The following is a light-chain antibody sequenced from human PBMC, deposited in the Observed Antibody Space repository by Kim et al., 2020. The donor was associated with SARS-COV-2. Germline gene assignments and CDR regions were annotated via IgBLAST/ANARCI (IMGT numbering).Light chain of an antibody. J-gene: IGLJ2*01. V-gene: IGLV1-44*01. Sequence: GQRINIYCYGSSTNIGRKNVNWYQQLPGAAPKLLIYASDQRPSGVPDRFSGSKSGTSASLDISGLQFDDEAVYHCSVWDASVQDVLFGGGTKVTVL. CDR3: SVWDASVQDVL. CDR1: STNIGRKN. CDR2: ASD.